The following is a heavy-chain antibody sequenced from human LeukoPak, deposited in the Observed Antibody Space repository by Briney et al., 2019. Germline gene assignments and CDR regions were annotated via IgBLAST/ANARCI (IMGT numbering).Heavy chain of an antibody. D-gene: IGHD3-3*01. CDR2: INHSGST. V-gene: IGHV4-34*01. Sequence: SETLSLTCAVYGGSFSGYYWSWIRQPPGKGLEWIGEINHSGSTNYNPSLKSRVTMSLDTSKNQFSLKLSSVTAADTAVYYCARRDFWSGYYNYWGQGTLVTVSS. CDR3: ARRDFWSGYYNY. CDR1: GGSFSGYY. J-gene: IGHJ4*02.